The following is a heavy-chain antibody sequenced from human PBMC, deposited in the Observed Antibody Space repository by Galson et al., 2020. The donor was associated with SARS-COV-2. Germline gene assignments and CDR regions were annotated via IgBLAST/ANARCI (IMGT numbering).Heavy chain of an antibody. V-gene: IGHV4-34*01. CDR2: INHSGST. D-gene: IGHD6-19*01. J-gene: IGHJ4*02. CDR1: GGSFSGYY. Sequence: SETLSLTCAVYGGSFSGYYWSWIRQPPGKGLEWIGEINHSGSTNYNPSLKSRVTISVDTSKNQFSLKLSSVTAADTAVYYCARGGWLATPFDCWGQGTRFTVSS. CDR3: ARGGWLATPFDC.